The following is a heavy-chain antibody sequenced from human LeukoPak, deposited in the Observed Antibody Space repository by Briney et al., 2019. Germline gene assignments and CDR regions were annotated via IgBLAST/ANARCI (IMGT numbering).Heavy chain of an antibody. J-gene: IGHJ5*02. Sequence: PSETLSLTCTVSGGSISSGDYYWSWIRQPPGKGLEWIGYIYYSGSTYYNPSLKSRVTISVDTSKNQFSLKLSSVTAADTAVYYCARDYGGNSNHQRWFDPWGQGTLVTVSS. V-gene: IGHV4-30-4*01. CDR1: GGSISSGDYY. CDR3: ARDYGGNSNHQRWFDP. D-gene: IGHD4-23*01. CDR2: IYYSGST.